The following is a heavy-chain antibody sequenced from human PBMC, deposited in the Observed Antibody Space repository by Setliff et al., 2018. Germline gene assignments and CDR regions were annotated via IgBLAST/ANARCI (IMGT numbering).Heavy chain of an antibody. V-gene: IGHV1-18*01. CDR1: GYTFTSYG. CDR2: ISAYNGNT. J-gene: IGHJ4*02. Sequence: ASVKVSCKASGYTFTSYGISWVRQAPGQGLEWMGWISAYNGNTNYAQKLQGRVTMTEDTSTDTAYMELSSLRSEDTAVHYCATQITMVRGVTDSHFDYWGQGTLVTVSS. CDR3: ATQITMVRGVTDSHFDY. D-gene: IGHD3-10*01.